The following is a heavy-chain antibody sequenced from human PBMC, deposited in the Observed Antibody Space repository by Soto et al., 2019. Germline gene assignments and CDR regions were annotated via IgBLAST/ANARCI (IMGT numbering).Heavy chain of an antibody. CDR3: ASPTPYDTAMDRYYYYYGMDV. CDR1: GYTFTSYA. D-gene: IGHD5-18*01. V-gene: IGHV1-3*01. J-gene: IGHJ6*02. Sequence: QVQLVQSGAEVKKPGASVKVSCKASGYTFTSYAMHWVRQAPGQRLEWMGWINAGNGNTKYSQKFQGRVTITRDTSASSAYMELSSLRSEDTAVYYCASPTPYDTAMDRYYYYYGMDVWGQGTTVTVSS. CDR2: INAGNGNT.